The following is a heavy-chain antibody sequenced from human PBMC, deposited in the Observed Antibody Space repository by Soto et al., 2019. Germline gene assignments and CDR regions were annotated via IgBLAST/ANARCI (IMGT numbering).Heavy chain of an antibody. Sequence: SXKVSCMASGYTXSSYDIDGVRQATGQGLEWMGWMNPNSGNTGYAKKFQGRVTMTSNTSMRKAYMELSSLRSEDTAVYYCARGLGSSWYYDGFDPWGQGTLGTVSS. D-gene: IGHD6-13*01. CDR3: ARGLGSSWYYDGFDP. V-gene: IGHV1-8*01. CDR2: MNPNSGNT. J-gene: IGHJ5*02. CDR1: GYTXSSYD.